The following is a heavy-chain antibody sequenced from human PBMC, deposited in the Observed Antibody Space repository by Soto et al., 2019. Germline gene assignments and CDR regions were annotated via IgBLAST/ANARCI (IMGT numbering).Heavy chain of an antibody. J-gene: IGHJ4*02. CDR3: AKEGSSCSGGSCYSSPGFLDY. CDR2: ISGSGGST. Sequence: GGSLRLSCAASGFTFSSYAMSWVRQAPGKGLEWVSAISGSGGSTYYADSVKGRFTISRDNSKNTLYLQMNSLRAEDTAVYYCAKEGSSCSGGSCYSSPGFLDYWGQGTLVTVSS. D-gene: IGHD2-15*01. V-gene: IGHV3-23*01. CDR1: GFTFSSYA.